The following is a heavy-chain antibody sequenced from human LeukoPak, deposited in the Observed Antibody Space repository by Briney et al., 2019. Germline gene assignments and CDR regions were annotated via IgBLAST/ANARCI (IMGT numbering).Heavy chain of an antibody. J-gene: IGHJ4*02. V-gene: IGHV3-48*03. CDR2: ISSSGSTI. D-gene: IGHD3-9*01. CDR3: ATQYYDILTGYYLLDY. Sequence: GGSLRLSCAASGFTFSSYEMYWVRQAPGKGLEWVSYISSSGSTIYYADSVKGRFTISRDNAKNSLYLQMNSLRAEDTAVYYCATQYYDILTGYYLLDYWGQGTLVTVSS. CDR1: GFTFSSYE.